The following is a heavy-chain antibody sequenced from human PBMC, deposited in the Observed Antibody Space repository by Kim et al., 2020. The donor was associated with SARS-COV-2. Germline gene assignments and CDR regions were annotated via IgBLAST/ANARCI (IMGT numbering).Heavy chain of an antibody. Sequence: YADTGKGRCTISGDNSKNTQYLQMNSLRAEDTAVYYCARVLTTVTDYFDYWGQGTLVTVSS. J-gene: IGHJ4*02. CDR3: ARVLTTVTDYFDY. D-gene: IGHD4-4*01. V-gene: IGHV3-53*01.